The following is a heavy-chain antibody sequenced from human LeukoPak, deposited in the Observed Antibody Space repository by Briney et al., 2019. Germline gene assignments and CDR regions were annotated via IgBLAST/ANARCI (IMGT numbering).Heavy chain of an antibody. CDR3: ARDQRYYDFWSRPDNYYYYGMDV. CDR2: INTNTGNP. J-gene: IGHJ6*02. V-gene: IGHV7-4-1*02. Sequence: ASVKVSCKASGYTFTSYAMNWVRQAPGQGLEWMGWINTNTGNPTYAQGFTGRFVFSLDTAVSTAYLQISSLKAEDTAVYYCARDQRYYDFWSRPDNYYYYGMDVWGQGTTVTVSS. CDR1: GYTFTSYA. D-gene: IGHD3-3*01.